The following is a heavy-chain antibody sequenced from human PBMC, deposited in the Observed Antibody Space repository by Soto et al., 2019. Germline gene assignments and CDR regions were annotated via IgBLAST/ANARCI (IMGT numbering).Heavy chain of an antibody. D-gene: IGHD3-3*01. V-gene: IGHV3-21*01. CDR1: GFTFSSYS. CDR3: ASAYYDFWSGSTYYMDV. Sequence: GGSLRLSCAASGFTFSSYSMNWVRQAPGKGLEWVSSISSSSSYIYYADSVKGRFTISRDNAKNSLYLQMNSLRAEDTAVYYCASAYYDFWSGSTYYMDVWGKGTTVTVSS. J-gene: IGHJ6*03. CDR2: ISSSSSYI.